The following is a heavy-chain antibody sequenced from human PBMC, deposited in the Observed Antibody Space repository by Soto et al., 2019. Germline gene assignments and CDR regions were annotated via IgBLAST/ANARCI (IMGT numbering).Heavy chain of an antibody. J-gene: IGHJ6*02. Sequence: GGSLRLSCAASGFTLSRKGMHWVRQAPGKGLEWVAVISYDGSNKYYGDSVKGRFTISRDNSKNTVSLQMNSLRAEDTAVYYCAKDALTVAGPQRGSLDVWGQGTTVTVSS. CDR2: ISYDGSNK. V-gene: IGHV3-30*18. D-gene: IGHD6-19*01. CDR3: AKDALTVAGPQRGSLDV. CDR1: GFTLSRKG.